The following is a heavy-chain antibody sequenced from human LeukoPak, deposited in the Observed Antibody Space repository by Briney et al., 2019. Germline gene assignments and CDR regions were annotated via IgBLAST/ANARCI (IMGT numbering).Heavy chain of an antibody. D-gene: IGHD3/OR15-3a*01. CDR3: ARAVRPGRTGAFDI. J-gene: IGHJ3*02. CDR2: IYYSGST. Sequence: PSETLSLTCAVSGGSISSSNWWGWIRRPPGKGLEWIGYIYYSGSTNYNPSLKSRVTMSVDTSKNQFSLKLSSVTALDTAVYYCARAVRPGRTGAFDIWGQGTMVTVSS. CDR1: GGSISSSNW. V-gene: IGHV4-28*06.